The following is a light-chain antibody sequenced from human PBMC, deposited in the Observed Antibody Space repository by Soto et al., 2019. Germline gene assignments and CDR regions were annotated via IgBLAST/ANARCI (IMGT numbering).Light chain of an antibody. J-gene: IGKJ4*01. V-gene: IGKV3-20*01. Sequence: EFVLTQSPGTLSLSPGERATLSCRASQTVRNNYLAWYQQKPGQAPRLLIYDASSRATGNPDRFSGGESGTDFTLTISRLEPEDFSEYYCQQFSSYPLTFGGGTKVEIK. CDR1: QTVRNNY. CDR2: DAS. CDR3: QQFSSYPLT.